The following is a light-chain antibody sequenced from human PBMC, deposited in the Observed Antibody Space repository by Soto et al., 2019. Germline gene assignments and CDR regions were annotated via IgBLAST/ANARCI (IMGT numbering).Light chain of an antibody. CDR2: RNN. J-gene: IGLJ2*01. V-gene: IGLV1-47*01. Sequence: QAVVTQPPSASGTPGQRVTISCCGSSSNIGSNYVYWYQQLPGTAPKLLIYRNNQRPSGVPDRFSGSKSGTSASLAISGLRSEDEADYYCAAWDDSLSGLVFGGGTKLTVL. CDR1: SSNIGSNY. CDR3: AAWDDSLSGLV.